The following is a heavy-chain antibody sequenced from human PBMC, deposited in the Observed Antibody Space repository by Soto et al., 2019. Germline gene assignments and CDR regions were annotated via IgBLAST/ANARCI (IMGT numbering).Heavy chain of an antibody. Sequence: SETLSLTCSFYGWYFCGYYWNWIRQPPGKGLEWNGGINHSGIANYNPSLKSRVIISVDTSKNQFSLKLTPVTAADTAVYYCVRGPGEYVWVNYRYTRAKFAPWGQGTLVTVSS. D-gene: IGHD3-16*02. CDR2: INHSGIA. J-gene: IGHJ5*02. CDR3: VRGPGEYVWVNYRYTRAKFAP. V-gene: IGHV4-34*01. CDR1: GWYFCGYY.